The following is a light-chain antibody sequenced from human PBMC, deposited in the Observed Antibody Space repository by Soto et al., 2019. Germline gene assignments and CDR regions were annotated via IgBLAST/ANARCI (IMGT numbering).Light chain of an antibody. V-gene: IGKV1-39*01. CDR1: QSLSSH. CDR3: QQSYITPYT. CDR2: STY. Sequence: DIPMTQSPSALSASVGDRVTITCRASQSLSSHLQWYQEKPGKAPKLLIYSTYNLQSGVPSRFSGSGSGTDFTLTISNLQPEDFATYYCQQSYITPYTFGQGTNLEIK. J-gene: IGKJ2*01.